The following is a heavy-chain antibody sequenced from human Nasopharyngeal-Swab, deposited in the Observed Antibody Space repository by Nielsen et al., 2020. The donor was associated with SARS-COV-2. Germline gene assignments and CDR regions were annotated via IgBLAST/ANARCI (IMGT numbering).Heavy chain of an antibody. CDR1: GYSFTTYW. J-gene: IGHJ6*02. CDR2: IYPGDSNT. Sequence: GESLKISCKGSGYSFTTYWIGWVRQMPGKGLEWMGIIYPGDSNTRYSPSFQGQVTISVDKYSSTAYLQWSSLKASDTAIYYCARPMRPMGHYYFGMDAWGQGTTVTVSS. D-gene: IGHD1-26*01. V-gene: IGHV5-51*01. CDR3: ARPMRPMGHYYFGMDA.